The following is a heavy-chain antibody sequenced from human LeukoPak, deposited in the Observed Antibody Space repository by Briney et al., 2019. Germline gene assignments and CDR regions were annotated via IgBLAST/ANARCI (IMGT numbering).Heavy chain of an antibody. V-gene: IGHV3-23*01. CDR2: IKGSGDTT. CDR3: AKGLRYYAVMGEAFDM. D-gene: IGHD3-9*01. CDR1: GFTFYEYA. Sequence: GGSLRLSCAASGFTFYEYAMNWVRQSPDNGLEWVAVIKGSGDTTYYAESVKGRFTISRDNSKNTVSLQMNDLRAEDAAIYFCAKGLRYYAVMGEAFDMWGQGTTVAVSS. J-gene: IGHJ3*02.